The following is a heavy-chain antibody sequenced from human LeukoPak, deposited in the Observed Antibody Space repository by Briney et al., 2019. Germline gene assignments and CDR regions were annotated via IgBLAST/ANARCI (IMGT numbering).Heavy chain of an antibody. V-gene: IGHV1-69*05. D-gene: IGHD3-16*01. CDR2: IIPIFGTA. CDR3: ARGGDLVGHYAFDI. CDR1: GGTFSSYA. Sequence: SVKVSCKASGGTFSSYAISWVRQAPGQGLERMGGIIPIFGTANYAQKFQGRVTITTDESTSTAYMELSSLRSEDTAVYYCARGGDLVGHYAFDIWGQGTMVTVSS. J-gene: IGHJ3*02.